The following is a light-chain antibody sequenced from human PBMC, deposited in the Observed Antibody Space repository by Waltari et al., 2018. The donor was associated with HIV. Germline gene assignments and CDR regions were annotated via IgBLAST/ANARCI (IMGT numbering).Light chain of an antibody. CDR2: GNS. CDR1: SSNVGAGHD. J-gene: IGLJ3*02. CDR3: QSYDSSLSGSV. V-gene: IGLV1-40*01. Sequence: QSVLTQSPSVSGAPGPRVTIPCTGRSSNVGAGHDVHRYQQLPGTAPKLLIYGNSNRPSGVPDRFSGSKSGTSASLAITGLQAEDEADYYCQSYDSSLSGSVFGGGTKLTVL.